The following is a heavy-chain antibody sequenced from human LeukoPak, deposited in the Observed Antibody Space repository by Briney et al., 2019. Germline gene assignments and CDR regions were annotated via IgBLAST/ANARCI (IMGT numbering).Heavy chain of an antibody. CDR1: GFTFSSYS. J-gene: IGHJ3*02. D-gene: IGHD1-26*01. CDR2: ISSISSYI. Sequence: GGSLRLSCAASGFTFSSYSMNWVRRAPGKGLEWVSSISSISSYIYYADSVKGRFTVSRGNAKNSLYLQMDSLRAEDTAVYYCARDPSGTYYPRVSGALDIWGQGTMVTVSS. V-gene: IGHV3-21*01. CDR3: ARDPSGTYYPRVSGALDI.